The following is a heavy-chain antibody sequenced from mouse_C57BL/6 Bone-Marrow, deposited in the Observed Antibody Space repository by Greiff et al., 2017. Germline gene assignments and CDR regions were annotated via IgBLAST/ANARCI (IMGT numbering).Heavy chain of an antibody. D-gene: IGHD1-1*01. Sequence: VQLQQSGAELAKPGASVKLSCKASGYTFTSYWMHWVKQRPGQGLEWIGYINPSSGYPKYNQKFKDKATLTAEKSSSTAYMQLSSLTYEDSAVYYCASPFITTVVPFDYWGQGTTLTVSS. CDR2: INPSSGYP. J-gene: IGHJ2*01. CDR3: ASPFITTVVPFDY. CDR1: GYTFTSYW. V-gene: IGHV1-7*01.